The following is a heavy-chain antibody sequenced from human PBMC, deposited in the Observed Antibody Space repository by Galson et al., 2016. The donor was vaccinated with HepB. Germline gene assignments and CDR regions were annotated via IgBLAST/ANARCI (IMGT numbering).Heavy chain of an antibody. V-gene: IGHV3-23*01. CDR1: ALIFSTYA. Sequence: SPRLPCAASALIFSTYAMPWVRKPPGNELEWLPSPSGSGPSIYYAHSVEGHFTISRDNSKNTLYLQMNSLGAGDTAVYYCARGRDSGNYKEILDYWGQGTLVTVSS. D-gene: IGHD3-10*01. J-gene: IGHJ4*02. CDR2: PSGSGPSI. CDR3: ARGRDSGNYKEILDY.